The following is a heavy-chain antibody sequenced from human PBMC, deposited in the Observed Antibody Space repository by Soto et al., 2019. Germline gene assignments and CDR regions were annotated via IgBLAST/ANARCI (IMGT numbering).Heavy chain of an antibody. CDR2: VSPNGNDK. Sequence: GGSLRLSCAASGFTFSSRSMHWVRQAPGKGLEYVSGVSPNGNDKYYTDSVKGRFTISRDNSKNTLHLQMSSLRPEDTALFYCIRGFYGLDVWGQGTTVTVSS. J-gene: IGHJ6*02. V-gene: IGHV3-64D*08. CDR1: GFTFSSRS. CDR3: IRGFYGLDV.